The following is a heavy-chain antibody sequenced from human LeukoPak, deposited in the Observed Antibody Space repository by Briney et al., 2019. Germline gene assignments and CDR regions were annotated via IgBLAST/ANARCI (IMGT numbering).Heavy chain of an antibody. CDR3: AGGGGGGLGELIYAFDI. Sequence: ASVKVSCKASGGTFSSYAISWVRQAPGQGLEWMGGIIPIFGTANYAQKFQGRVTITADESTSTAYMELSSLRSEDTAVYYCAGGGGGGLGELIYAFDIWGQGTMVTVSS. V-gene: IGHV1-69*01. CDR2: IIPIFGTA. D-gene: IGHD3-16*01. CDR1: GGTFSSYA. J-gene: IGHJ3*02.